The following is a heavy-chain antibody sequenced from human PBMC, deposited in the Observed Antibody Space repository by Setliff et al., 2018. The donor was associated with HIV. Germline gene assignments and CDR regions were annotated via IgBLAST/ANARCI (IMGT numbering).Heavy chain of an antibody. CDR3: ASSPAWRSDFGLHTFDY. J-gene: IGHJ4*02. Sequence: SETLSLTCTVSGASITTDTYYWAWIRQPPGKGLEWIGSLYHRGSTHHNPSLKSRVTFSVDTSKNQFSLKLSSVTAAVTAVYYCASSPAWRSDFGLHTFDYWGQGTLVTVSS. CDR2: LYHRGST. CDR1: GASITTDTYY. D-gene: IGHD2-2*01. V-gene: IGHV4-39*01.